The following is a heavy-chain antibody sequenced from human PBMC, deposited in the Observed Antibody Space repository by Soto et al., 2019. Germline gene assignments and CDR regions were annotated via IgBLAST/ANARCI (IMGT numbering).Heavy chain of an antibody. CDR1: GGTFSSYA. Sequence: ASVKVSCKASGGTFSSYAISWVRQAPGQGLEWMGGIIPIFGTANYAQKFQGRVTITADESTSTAYMELSSLRSEDTAVYYCARATYYSDSSGYYSLDYWGQGTLVTVYS. CDR3: ARATYYSDSSGYYSLDY. CDR2: IIPIFGTA. J-gene: IGHJ4*02. V-gene: IGHV1-69*13. D-gene: IGHD3-22*01.